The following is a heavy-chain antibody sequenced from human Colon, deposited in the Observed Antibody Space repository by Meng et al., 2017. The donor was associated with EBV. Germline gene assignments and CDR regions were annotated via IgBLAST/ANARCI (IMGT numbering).Heavy chain of an antibody. CDR1: GCNVNNYY. D-gene: IGHD6-25*01. CDR2: ISKTGDGN. V-gene: IGHV3-11*01. CDR3: ARDLGGPRDY. Sequence: VESGGGFAKAVGSVRPSCDASGCNVNNYYSPVLGQAPGNGLEWVAFISKTGDGNSYAESVRGRFTISRDSATHSLYLQMNSLRAEDTAVYDCARDLGGPRDYWGQGTLVTVSS. J-gene: IGHJ4*02.